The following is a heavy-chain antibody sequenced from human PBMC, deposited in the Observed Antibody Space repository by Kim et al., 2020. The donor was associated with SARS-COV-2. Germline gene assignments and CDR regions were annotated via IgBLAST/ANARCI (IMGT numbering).Heavy chain of an antibody. Sequence: SETLSLTCTVSGGSISSYYWSWIRQPPRKGLEWIGYIYYSGSTNYNPSLKSRVTITVDTSKNQFSLKLSSVTAADTAAYYCASGCDYWGQGSLVTVSS. CDR3: ASGCDY. CDR2: IYYSGST. V-gene: IGHV4-59*13. CDR1: GGSISSYY. D-gene: IGHD3-10*01. J-gene: IGHJ4*02.